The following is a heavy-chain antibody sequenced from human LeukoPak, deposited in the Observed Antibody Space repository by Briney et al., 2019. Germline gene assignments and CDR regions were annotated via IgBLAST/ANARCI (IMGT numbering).Heavy chain of an antibody. D-gene: IGHD2-15*01. Sequence: SETLSLTCTVSGGYISSSSYYWGWIRQPPGKGLEWIGSIYDSENTYYNPSLKSRVTISVDTSKNQFSLKLSSVTAADTAVYYCARLGYCSGGSCYYYYYMDVWGKGTTVTVSS. CDR3: ARLGYCSGGSCYYYYYMDV. CDR1: GGYISSSSYY. CDR2: IYDSENT. J-gene: IGHJ6*03. V-gene: IGHV4-39*07.